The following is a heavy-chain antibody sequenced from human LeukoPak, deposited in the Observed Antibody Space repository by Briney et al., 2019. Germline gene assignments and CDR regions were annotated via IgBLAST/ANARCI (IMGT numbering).Heavy chain of an antibody. CDR1: GSTFSIYA. V-gene: IGHV3-23*01. J-gene: IGHJ3*02. D-gene: IGHD6-13*01. Sequence: GGSLRLSCAASGSTFSIYAMNWVRQAPGKGLEWVSAVRGGGVRGGGVNTYYAGSVKGRFTISRDNSKNTLYLQMNNLRAEDTAVYYCARGVGSSWPFWGAFDIWGQGTMVTVSS. CDR2: VRGGGVRGGGVNT. CDR3: ARGVGSSWPFWGAFDI.